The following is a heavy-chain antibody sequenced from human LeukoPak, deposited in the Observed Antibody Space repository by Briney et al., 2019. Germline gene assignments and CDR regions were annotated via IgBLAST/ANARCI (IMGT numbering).Heavy chain of an antibody. CDR3: AREYGSGSYYIEGSTAAGYNWFDP. D-gene: IGHD3-10*01. CDR1: GYTFTGYY. J-gene: IGHJ5*02. Sequence: ASVKVSCKASGYTFTGYYMHWVRQAPGQGLEWMGWINPSSGGTNYAQKFQGRVTMTRDTSISTAYMELSRLRSDDTAVYYCAREYGSGSYYIEGSTAAGYNWFDPWGQGTLVTVSS. V-gene: IGHV1-2*02. CDR2: INPSSGGT.